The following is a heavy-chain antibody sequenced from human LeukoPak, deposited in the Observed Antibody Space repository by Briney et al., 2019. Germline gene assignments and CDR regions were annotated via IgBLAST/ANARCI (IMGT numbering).Heavy chain of an antibody. D-gene: IGHD3-10*01. CDR3: AKGGRTYYYGSGSLEFDY. J-gene: IGHJ4*02. CDR1: GFTFSSYW. Sequence: PGGSLRLSYAASGFTFSSYWMSWVRQAPGKGLEWVAFIRYDGSNKYYADSVKGRFTISRDNSKNTLYLQMNSLRAEDTAVYYCAKGGRTYYYGSGSLEFDYWGQGTLVTVSS. V-gene: IGHV3-30*02. CDR2: IRYDGSNK.